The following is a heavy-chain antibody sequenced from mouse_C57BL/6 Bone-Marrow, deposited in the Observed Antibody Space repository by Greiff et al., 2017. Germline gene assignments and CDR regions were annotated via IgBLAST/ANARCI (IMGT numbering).Heavy chain of an antibody. CDR2: INPNYGTT. Sequence: EVQLQQSGPELVKPGASVKISCKASGYSFTDYNMNWVKQSNGKSLEWIGVINPNYGTTSYNQKFKGKATLTVDQSSSTAYMQLNSLTSEDSAVYYCAMSDYYGSSAYYYAMDYWGQGTSVTVSS. D-gene: IGHD1-1*01. CDR3: AMSDYYGSSAYYYAMDY. CDR1: GYSFTDYN. V-gene: IGHV1-39*01. J-gene: IGHJ4*01.